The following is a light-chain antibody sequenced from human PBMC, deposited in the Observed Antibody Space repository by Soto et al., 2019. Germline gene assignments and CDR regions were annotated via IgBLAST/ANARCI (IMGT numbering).Light chain of an antibody. Sequence: NFMLTQPHSVSESPGKTVTISCSRSSGSIASNSVQWYQQRPGSAPTTVISEDNQRPSGVPDRFSGSTDGSSNSASLTISGLQTEDEADYYCQSYDSSTVVFGGGTQLTVL. CDR3: QSYDSSTVV. J-gene: IGLJ2*01. V-gene: IGLV6-57*04. CDR1: SGSIASNS. CDR2: EDN.